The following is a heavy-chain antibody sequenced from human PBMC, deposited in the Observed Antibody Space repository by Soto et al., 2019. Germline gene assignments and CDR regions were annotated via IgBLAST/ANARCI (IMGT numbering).Heavy chain of an antibody. CDR3: ARDRRYYYDSSGYSHFDY. CDR1: GGSISSSSFY. CDR2: IYYSGST. Sequence: SETLSLTCTVSGGSISSSSFYWGWIRQHPGKGLEWIGYIYYSGSTYYNPSLKSRVTISVDTSKNQFSLKLSSVTAADTAVYYCARDRRYYYDSSGYSHFDYWGQGTLVTVSS. J-gene: IGHJ4*02. D-gene: IGHD3-22*01. V-gene: IGHV4-31*03.